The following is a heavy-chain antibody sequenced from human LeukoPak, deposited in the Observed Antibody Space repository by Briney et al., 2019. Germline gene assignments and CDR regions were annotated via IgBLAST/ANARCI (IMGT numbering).Heavy chain of an antibody. D-gene: IGHD5-18*01. CDR2: IYSGGST. J-gene: IGHJ4*02. CDR3: ARVGYSYGYFYYFDY. V-gene: IGHV3-53*01. Sequence: GGSLRLSCAASGFTVSSNYMSWVRQAPGKGLEWVSVIYSGGSTYYADSVKGRFTISGDNSKNTLYLQMNSLRAEDTAVYYCARVGYSYGYFYYFDYWGQGTLVTVSS. CDR1: GFTVSSNY.